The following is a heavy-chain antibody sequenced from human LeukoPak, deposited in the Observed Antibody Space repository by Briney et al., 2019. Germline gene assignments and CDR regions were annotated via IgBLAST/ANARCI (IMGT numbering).Heavy chain of an antibody. CDR1: GFPFSSYS. Sequence: GGSLRLSCAASGFPFSSYSMNWVRQAPGKGLEWVAAISNSAGRTYYADSVKGRFTISRDNSKDTLFLLMNTLRADDTAVYYCAAMTGPTFDYWGQGALVTISS. CDR2: ISNSAGRT. V-gene: IGHV3-23*01. D-gene: IGHD3-9*01. J-gene: IGHJ4*02. CDR3: AAMTGPTFDY.